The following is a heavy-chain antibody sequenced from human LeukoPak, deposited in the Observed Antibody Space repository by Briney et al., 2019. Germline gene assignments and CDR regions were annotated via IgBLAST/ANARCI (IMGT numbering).Heavy chain of an antibody. CDR3: ARRYCSSASCLFDY. D-gene: IGHD2-2*01. V-gene: IGHV3-48*03. CDR2: VSSSGTTM. CDR1: GFTFNTYE. J-gene: IGHJ4*02. Sequence: GGSLRLFCAASGFTFNTYEMSWVRQAPGKGLEWVSCVSSSGTTMYHADSVKGRFTISRDNAKNSLYLQMNSLRAEDAAVYYCARRYCSSASCLFDYWGQGTLVTVSS.